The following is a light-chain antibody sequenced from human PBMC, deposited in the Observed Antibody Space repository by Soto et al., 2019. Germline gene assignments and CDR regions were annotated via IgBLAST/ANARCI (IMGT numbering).Light chain of an antibody. CDR3: QQHQTYST. Sequence: IQLNQSPSTLSASVGDRVTLTCRASQSISTWLAWYQQKPGKAPNLLIFDASSLESGVPSRFSGSGSGTEFTLTISSLQPDDFATYYCQQHQTYSTFGQGTKVDIK. V-gene: IGKV1-5*01. CDR1: QSISTW. J-gene: IGKJ1*01. CDR2: DAS.